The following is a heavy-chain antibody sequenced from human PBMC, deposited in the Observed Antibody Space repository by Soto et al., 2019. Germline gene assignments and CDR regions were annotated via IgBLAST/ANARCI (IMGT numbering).Heavy chain of an antibody. J-gene: IGHJ6*02. CDR1: GFTFSSYS. V-gene: IGHV3-21*01. Sequence: GGSLRLSCAASGFTFSSYSMNWVRQAPGKGLEWVSSISSSSSYIYYADSVKGRFTISRDNAKNSLYLQMNSLRAEDTAVYYCARDYFFFCSSTSCYDYYYYGMDVWGQGTTVTVSS. D-gene: IGHD2-2*01. CDR3: ARDYFFFCSSTSCYDYYYYGMDV. CDR2: ISSSSSYI.